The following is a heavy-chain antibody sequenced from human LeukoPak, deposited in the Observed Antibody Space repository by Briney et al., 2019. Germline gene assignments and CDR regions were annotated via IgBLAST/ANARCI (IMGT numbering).Heavy chain of an antibody. V-gene: IGHV4-4*08. CDR1: GGSINTYY. CDR2: ISDSGTS. CDR3: ARNSKTRTKSPRRYYYYYMDV. J-gene: IGHJ6*03. D-gene: IGHD1-1*01. Sequence: SETLSLTCTVSGGSINTYYWSWVRQSPEKGLEWIGYISDSGTSNYNPSLKSRVTISLDTSKNQFSLKLTPVTAADTAMYYCARNSKTRTKSPRRYYYYYMDVWGKGTTVTVSS.